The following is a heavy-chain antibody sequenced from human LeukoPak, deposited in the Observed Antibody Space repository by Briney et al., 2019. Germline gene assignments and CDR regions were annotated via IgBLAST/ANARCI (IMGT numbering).Heavy chain of an antibody. Sequence: GGSLRLSCAASGFTFSSYAMSWVRQAPGKGLEWVSAISGSGGSTYYADSVKGRFTIPRDNSKNTLYLQMNSLRAEDTAVYYCAKAEREWLARRGGVQDYWGQGTLVTVSS. D-gene: IGHD6-19*01. J-gene: IGHJ4*02. CDR2: ISGSGGST. V-gene: IGHV3-23*01. CDR3: AKAEREWLARRGGVQDY. CDR1: GFTFSSYA.